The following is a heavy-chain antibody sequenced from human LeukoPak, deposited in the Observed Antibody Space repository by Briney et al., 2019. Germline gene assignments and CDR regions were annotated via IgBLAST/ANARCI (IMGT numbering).Heavy chain of an antibody. CDR3: ARQSRDGSKTRGYFFDY. CDR2: IYPADSDT. CDR1: GYIFTHYW. D-gene: IGHD3-10*01. J-gene: IGHJ4*02. V-gene: IGHV5-51*01. Sequence: GESLRISCQVSGYIFTHYWIGWVRQMRGKGLESMGVIYPADSDTTYSPSFQGQVTISVDKSISTVYLQWSSLKASDTAMYFCARQSRDGSKTRGYFFDYWGQGTLVTVSS.